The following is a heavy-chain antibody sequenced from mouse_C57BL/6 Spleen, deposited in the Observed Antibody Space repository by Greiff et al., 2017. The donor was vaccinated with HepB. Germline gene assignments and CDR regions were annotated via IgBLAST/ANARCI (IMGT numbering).Heavy chain of an antibody. V-gene: IGHV5-16*01. CDR1: GFTFSDYY. Sequence: EVKLMESEGGLVQPGSSMKLSCTASGFTFSDYYMAWVRQVPEKGLEWVANINYDGSSTYYLDSLKSRFIISSDNAKNILYLQMSSLKSEDTATYYCARDQGYYDYDGYWYFDVWGTGTTVTVSS. D-gene: IGHD2-4*01. CDR2: INYDGSST. J-gene: IGHJ1*03. CDR3: ARDQGYYDYDGYWYFDV.